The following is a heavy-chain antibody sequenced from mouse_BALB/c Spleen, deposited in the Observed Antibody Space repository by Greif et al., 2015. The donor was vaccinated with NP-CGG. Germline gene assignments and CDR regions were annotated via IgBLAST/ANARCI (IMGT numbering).Heavy chain of an antibody. D-gene: IGHD1-1*01. CDR3: ASNYGSRNYFDY. CDR1: GYTLSSYW. J-gene: IGHJ2*01. CDR2: ILPGSGST. V-gene: IGHV1-9*01. Sequence: QVQLQQSGAELMKPGASVKISCKATGYTLSSYWIEWVKQRSGHGLEWIGEILPGSGSTNYNEKFKGKATFTADTSSNTAYMQLSSLTSEDSAVYYCASNYGSRNYFDYWGQGTTLTVSS.